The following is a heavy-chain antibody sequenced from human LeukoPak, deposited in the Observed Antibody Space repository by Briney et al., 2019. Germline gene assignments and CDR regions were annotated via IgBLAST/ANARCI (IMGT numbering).Heavy chain of an antibody. V-gene: IGHV3-11*04. CDR3: AKDFYVAGTINIDY. J-gene: IGHJ4*02. CDR2: ISSSGSTI. Sequence: SGGSLRLSCAASGFTFSDYYMSWIRQAPGKGLEWVSYISSSGSTIYYADSVKGRFTISRDNSKNTLYLQMNSLRAEDTAVYYCAKDFYVAGTINIDYWGQGTLVTVSS. D-gene: IGHD6-19*01. CDR1: GFTFSDYY.